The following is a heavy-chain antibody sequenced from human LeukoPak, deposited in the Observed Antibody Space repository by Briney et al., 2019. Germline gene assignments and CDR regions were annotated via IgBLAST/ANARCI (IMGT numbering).Heavy chain of an antibody. CDR3: ARVVPYSTGGWFDP. D-gene: IGHD2-21*01. CDR2: IIPIFGTA. Sequence: GASVKVSCKASGGTFGSYAISWVRQAPGQGLEWMGGIIPIFGTANYAQKFQGRVTITTDESTSTAYMELSSLRSEDTAVYYCARVVPYSTGGWFDPWGQGTLVTVSS. J-gene: IGHJ5*02. CDR1: GGTFGSYA. V-gene: IGHV1-69*05.